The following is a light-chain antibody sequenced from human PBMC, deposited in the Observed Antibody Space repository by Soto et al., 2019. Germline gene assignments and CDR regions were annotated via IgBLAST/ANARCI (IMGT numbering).Light chain of an antibody. CDR1: QSISSY. Sequence: DLQMTQSPSSLSASVGDRVTITCRASQSISSYLNWYQQKPGKAPKLLIYAASSLQSGVPSRFSGSGSGTDFTLTISSLQPEDFATYYCQQSYSTPYTFGQGTKLEIE. CDR3: QQSYSTPYT. CDR2: AAS. V-gene: IGKV1-39*01. J-gene: IGKJ2*01.